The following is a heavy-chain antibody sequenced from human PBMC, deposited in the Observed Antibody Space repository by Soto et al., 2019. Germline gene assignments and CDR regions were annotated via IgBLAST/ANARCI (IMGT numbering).Heavy chain of an antibody. V-gene: IGHV6-1*01. CDR1: GDSVSSNSAA. CDR2: TYYRSKWFN. D-gene: IGHD1-20*01. CDR3: ARVITGTSYVMDV. J-gene: IGHJ6*02. Sequence: SQTLSLTCAISGDSVSSNSAAWNWIRQSPSRGLEWLGRTYYRSKWFNEYAVSVKSLITIKPDTSKNQFSLQLSSVTPDDTAVYYCARVITGTSYVMDVWGQGTTVTVSS.